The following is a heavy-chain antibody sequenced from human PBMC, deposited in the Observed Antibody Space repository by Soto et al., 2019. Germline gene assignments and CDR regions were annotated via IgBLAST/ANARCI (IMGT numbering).Heavy chain of an antibody. V-gene: IGHV1-69*06. D-gene: IGHD6-19*01. CDR1: GGTFSSYA. CDR3: ARPRAQWLVRGSYYYGMDV. CDR2: IIPVFGTA. Sequence: GASVKVSCKASGGTFSSYAISWVRQAPGQGLEWMGGIIPVFGTANYAQKFQGRVTITADKSTSTAYMELSSLRSEDTAVYYCARPRAQWLVRGSYYYGMDVWGQGTTVTVSS. J-gene: IGHJ6*02.